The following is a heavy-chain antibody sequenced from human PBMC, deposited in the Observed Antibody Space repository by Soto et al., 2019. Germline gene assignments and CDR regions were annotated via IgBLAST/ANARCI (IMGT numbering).Heavy chain of an antibody. J-gene: IGHJ4*02. CDR1: GGSISSGDYY. D-gene: IGHD3-16*01. V-gene: IGHV4-30-4*01. CDR3: AREGRRKGEDY. Sequence: QVQLQESGPGLVKPAQTLSLTCTVSGGSISSGDYYWSWIRQPPGKGLEWIGYIYYSGSTYYNPSLKSRVTRSVDTSKNQFYLKLRSVTAADTAVYYCAREGRRKGEDYWGQGTLVTVSS. CDR2: IYYSGST.